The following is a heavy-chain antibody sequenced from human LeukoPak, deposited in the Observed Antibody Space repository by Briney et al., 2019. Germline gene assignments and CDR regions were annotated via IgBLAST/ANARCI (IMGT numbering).Heavy chain of an antibody. V-gene: IGHV3-43*02. CDR3: AKSEYSTSWYWTRDY. Sequence: PGGSLRLSCAASGFSFDDYTMHWVGQLPGKGLEWVSLISGDGGTYYADSVKGRFTISRDNSKNSLYLQMNSLRSEDTAFYYCAKSEYSTSWYWTRDYWGQGTLVSVSS. CDR2: ISGDGGT. J-gene: IGHJ4*02. D-gene: IGHD6-13*01. CDR1: GFSFDDYT.